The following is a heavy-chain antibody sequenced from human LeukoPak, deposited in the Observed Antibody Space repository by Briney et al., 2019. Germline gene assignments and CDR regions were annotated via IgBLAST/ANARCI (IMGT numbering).Heavy chain of an antibody. J-gene: IGHJ4*02. CDR3: AREMATIVNQFDY. D-gene: IGHD5-24*01. CDR1: GYTFTSYG. CDR2: ISPYNGNT. V-gene: IGHV1-18*01. Sequence: ASVKVSCKASGYTFTSYGISWVRQALGQGLEWMGWISPYNGNTNYAQKLQGRVTMTTDTSTTTAYMELRSLRSDDTAVYYCAREMATIVNQFDYWGQGTLVTVSS.